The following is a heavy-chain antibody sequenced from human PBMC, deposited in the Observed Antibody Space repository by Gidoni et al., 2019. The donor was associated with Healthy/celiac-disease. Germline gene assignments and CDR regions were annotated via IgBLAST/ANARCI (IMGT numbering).Heavy chain of an antibody. CDR1: GYSFTSHW. CDR3: ARPRIAIFGVVIGAFDI. CDR2: SDPSDSYT. J-gene: IGHJ3*02. D-gene: IGHD3-3*01. Sequence: EVQLVQSGAEVKKPGASLRIACKGSGYSFTSHWISWVRQMPGKGLEWMGRSDPSDSYTTYSPSFQGHVTISADKSIRTAYLQWSSLKASDTAMYYCARPRIAIFGVVIGAFDIWGQGTMVTVSS. V-gene: IGHV5-10-1*03.